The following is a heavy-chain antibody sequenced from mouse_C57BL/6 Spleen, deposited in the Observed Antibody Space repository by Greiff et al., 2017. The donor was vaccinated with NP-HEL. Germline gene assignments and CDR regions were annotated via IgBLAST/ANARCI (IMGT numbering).Heavy chain of an antibody. D-gene: IGHD3-3*01. CDR1: GYSFTGYY. Sequence: LQESGPELVKPGASVKISCKASGYSFTGYYMNWVKQSPEKSLEWIGEINPSTGGTTYNQKFKAKATLTVDKSSSTAYMQLKSLTSEDSAVYYCARETRGGTDYWGQGTTLTVSS. J-gene: IGHJ2*01. CDR3: ARETRGGTDY. V-gene: IGHV1-42*01. CDR2: INPSTGGT.